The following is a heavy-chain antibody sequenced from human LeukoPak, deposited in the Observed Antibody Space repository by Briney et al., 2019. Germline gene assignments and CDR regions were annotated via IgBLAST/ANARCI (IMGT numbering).Heavy chain of an antibody. CDR2: IYYSGST. J-gene: IGHJ6*03. CDR1: GGSISSSSYY. D-gene: IGHD3-22*01. V-gene: IGHV4-39*01. Sequence: PSETLSLTCTGSGGSISSSSYYWGWIRQPPGKGLEWIGSIYYSGSTYYNPSLKSRVTISVDTSKNQFSLKLSSVTAADTAVYYCASLTYYYDSSGYYSPQYYYYYYYMDVWGKGTTVTVSS. CDR3: ASLTYYYDSSGYYSPQYYYYYYYMDV.